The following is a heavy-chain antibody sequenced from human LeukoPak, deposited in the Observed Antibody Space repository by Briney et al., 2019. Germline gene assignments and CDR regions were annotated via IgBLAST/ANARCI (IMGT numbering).Heavy chain of an antibody. V-gene: IGHV3-30*04. J-gene: IGHJ3*02. Sequence: GGSLRLSCAASGFTFSSYAMHWVRQAPGKGLEWVAVISFDGSNKYSADSVKGRFTISRDNSKNTLYLQMNSLRAEDTAVYYCARERQWLILSDAFDIWGRGTMVTVSS. D-gene: IGHD6-19*01. CDR3: ARERQWLILSDAFDI. CDR2: ISFDGSNK. CDR1: GFTFSSYA.